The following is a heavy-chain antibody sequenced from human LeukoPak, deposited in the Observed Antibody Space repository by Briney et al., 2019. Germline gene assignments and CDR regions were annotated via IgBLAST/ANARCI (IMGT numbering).Heavy chain of an antibody. V-gene: IGHV3-33*01. D-gene: IGHD6-19*01. J-gene: IGHJ3*02. CDR3: ARDRARGYSSGWYLVEPPHDAFDI. CDR2: IWYDGSNK. Sequence: AGGSLRLSCAASGFTFSSYGMHWVRQAPGKGLEWVAVIWYDGSNKYYADSVKGRFTISRDNSKNTLYLQMNSLRAEDTAVYYCARDRARGYSSGWYLVEPPHDAFDIWGQGTMVTVSS. CDR1: GFTFSSYG.